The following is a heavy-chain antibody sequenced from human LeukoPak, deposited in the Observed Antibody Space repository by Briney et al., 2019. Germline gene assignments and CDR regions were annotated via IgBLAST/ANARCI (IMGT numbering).Heavy chain of an antibody. CDR3: VREAGYCASVCLKSNWFDP. V-gene: IGHV3-23*01. CDR2: ITGSHGPT. D-gene: IGHD2-21*02. CDR1: GFTFSSFA. J-gene: IGHJ5*02. Sequence: GGSLRLSCAASGFTFSSFAMTWVRQAPGKGLEWVSSITGSHGPTYNTDSVKGRFTIFRDNSQNTLYLQMNSLRDEDTALYYCVREAGYCASVCLKSNWFDPWGQGTLVTVSS.